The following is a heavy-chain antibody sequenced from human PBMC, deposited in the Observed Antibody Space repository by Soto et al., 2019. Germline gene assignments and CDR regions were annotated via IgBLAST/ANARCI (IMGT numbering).Heavy chain of an antibody. D-gene: IGHD6-19*01. Sequence: GGSLRLSCAASGFTFSSYSMNWVRQAPGKGLEWVSSISSSSSYIYYADSVKGRFTISRDNAKNSLYLQMNSLRAEDTAVYYCARDPISSGWREWWFDPWGQGTLVTVSS. V-gene: IGHV3-21*01. CDR2: ISSSSSYI. J-gene: IGHJ5*02. CDR3: ARDPISSGWREWWFDP. CDR1: GFTFSSYS.